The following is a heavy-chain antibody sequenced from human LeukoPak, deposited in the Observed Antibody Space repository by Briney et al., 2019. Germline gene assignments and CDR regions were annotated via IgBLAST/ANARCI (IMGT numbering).Heavy chain of an antibody. CDR3: TRYNNDHFDY. V-gene: IGHV3-33*01. D-gene: IGHD1-14*01. J-gene: IGHJ4*02. CDR1: GFTFGGYG. CDR2: IAYDGSRA. Sequence: GRSLRLSCAGSGFTFGGYGMHWFRQTPGKGLEWVAVIAYDGSRAFYADSVKGRFTISRDNPKNTMSVQMDDLRAEDTAVYYCTRYNNDHFDYWGQGTLATVSS.